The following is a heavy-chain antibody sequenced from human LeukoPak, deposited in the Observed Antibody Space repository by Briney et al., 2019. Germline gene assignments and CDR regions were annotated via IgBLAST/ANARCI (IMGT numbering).Heavy chain of an antibody. J-gene: IGHJ6*04. D-gene: IGHD3-10*01. CDR3: AREGKEGISHFLDV. Sequence: PGGSLRLSCAGSGFSFSTNWMSWVRRTPGKGLEWVANMNQDVSEKYYVSSVKGRIPVYRQNAKNSLFLQMNRLRGEDTAVYYCAREGKEGISHFLDVWGKRRTDADSS. CDR2: MNQDVSEK. CDR1: GFSFSTNW. V-gene: IGHV3-7*01.